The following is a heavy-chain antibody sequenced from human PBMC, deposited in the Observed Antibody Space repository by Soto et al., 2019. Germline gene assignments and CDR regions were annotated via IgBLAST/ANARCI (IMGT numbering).Heavy chain of an antibody. V-gene: IGHV3-23*01. Sequence: EAQLLESGGGLVQPGGSLRLSCAASGFAFSNFAMSWVRQAPGKGLEWVSAIGSGSRGTHYAESVEDRFTISRDGSKNTLYLQLNSLTAADTAVYYCAAPRAAVPHTRYFDPWGQGTPVTVSP. J-gene: IGHJ5*02. D-gene: IGHD6-13*01. CDR3: AAPRAAVPHTRYFDP. CDR1: GFAFSNFA. CDR2: IGSGSRGT.